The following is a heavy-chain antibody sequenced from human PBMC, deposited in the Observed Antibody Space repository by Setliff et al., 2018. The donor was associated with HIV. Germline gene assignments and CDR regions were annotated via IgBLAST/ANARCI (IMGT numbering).Heavy chain of an antibody. J-gene: IGHJ4*02. CDR3: TRRRGPMVRGVDPTPSYYFDY. D-gene: IGHD3-10*01. CDR1: GGSVSGHY. V-gene: IGHV4-34*01. CDR2: ITPTGDT. Sequence: SETLSLTCAVYGGSVSGHYWGWFRQPPGKGLEWIGEITPTGDTNYIPSLKSRVAMSLDTSKNQFSLKLRSVTAADTAVYYCTRRRGPMVRGVDPTPSYYFDYWGQGTLVTVSS.